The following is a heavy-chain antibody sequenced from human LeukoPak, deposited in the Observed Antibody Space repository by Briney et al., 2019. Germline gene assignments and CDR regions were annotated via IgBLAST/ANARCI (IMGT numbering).Heavy chain of an antibody. D-gene: IGHD6-19*01. CDR2: INTKSGAT. Sequence: ASVKVSCKASGYTLTGYCMHWVRQAPGQGLEWLGWINTKSGATNYAQNFQGRVTMTRDTSMSTTYMELKRLRSDDTAVYYCARDLGISGWYAPPLGYFDYWGQGTLLAVSS. CDR3: ARDLGISGWYAPPLGYFDY. J-gene: IGHJ4*02. V-gene: IGHV1-2*02. CDR1: GYTLTGYC.